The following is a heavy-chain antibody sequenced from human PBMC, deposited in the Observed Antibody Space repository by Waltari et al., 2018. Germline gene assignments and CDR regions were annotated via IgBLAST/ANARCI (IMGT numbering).Heavy chain of an antibody. D-gene: IGHD3-22*01. CDR1: GGSLSSSIYY. Sequence: QLQLQESGPGLVKPSETLSLTCTVSGGSLSSSIYYWGRIRQPPGKGLEWIGSIYYSGSTYYNPSLKSRVTISVDTSKNQFSLKLSSVTAADTAVYYCARQNYDSSGYYLYWGQGTLVTVSS. CDR2: IYYSGST. V-gene: IGHV4-39*07. J-gene: IGHJ4*02. CDR3: ARQNYDSSGYYLY.